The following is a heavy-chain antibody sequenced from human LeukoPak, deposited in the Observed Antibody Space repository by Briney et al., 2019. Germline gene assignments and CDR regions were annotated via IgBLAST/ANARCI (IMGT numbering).Heavy chain of an antibody. Sequence: PSETLSLTCTVSGGSISSYYWSWIRQPPGKGLEWIGYMYYTGSTNYNPSLKSRLTISVDTSKNQFSQRLSSVTAADTAVYYCARDGCPTTKSGCVGNWFDPWGQGTLVTVSS. V-gene: IGHV4-59*01. CDR1: GGSISSYY. CDR2: MYYTGST. D-gene: IGHD1-26*01. J-gene: IGHJ5*02. CDR3: ARDGCPTTKSGCVGNWFDP.